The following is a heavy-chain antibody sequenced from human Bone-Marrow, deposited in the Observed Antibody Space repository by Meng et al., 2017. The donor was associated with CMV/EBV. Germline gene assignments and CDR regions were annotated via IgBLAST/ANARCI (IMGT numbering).Heavy chain of an antibody. Sequence: LKISCAASGITFSSYAMHWVRQAPGKGLEWVAVISYDGSNKYYADSVKGRFTISRDNSKNTLYLQMNSLRAEDTAVYYCARVSVDYYYYGMDVWGQGTTVTVSS. CDR2: ISYDGSNK. CDR1: GITFSSYA. CDR3: ARVSVDYYYYGMDV. V-gene: IGHV3-30-3*01. D-gene: IGHD3-10*01. J-gene: IGHJ6*02.